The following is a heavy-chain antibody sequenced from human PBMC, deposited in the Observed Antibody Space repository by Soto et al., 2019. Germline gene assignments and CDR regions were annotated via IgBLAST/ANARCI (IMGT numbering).Heavy chain of an antibody. Sequence: GGSLRLSCAASGFTFSSYAMHWVRQAPGKGLEWVAVISYDGSNKYYADSVKGRFTISRDNSKNTLYLQMNSLRAEDTAVYYCAREGAVAGTDLHYFDYWGQGTLVTVS. J-gene: IGHJ4*02. D-gene: IGHD6-19*01. CDR1: GFTFSSYA. CDR2: ISYDGSNK. V-gene: IGHV3-30-3*01. CDR3: AREGAVAGTDLHYFDY.